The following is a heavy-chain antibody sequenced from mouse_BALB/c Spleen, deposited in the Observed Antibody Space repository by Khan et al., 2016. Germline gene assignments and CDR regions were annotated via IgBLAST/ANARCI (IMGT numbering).Heavy chain of an antibody. Sequence: QVQLQQSGAELVRPGSSVKISCKASGYAFSSYWMNWVKQRPGQGLEWIGQIYPGDGDPNYNGVFKGKATLTADTSSSTAYMQLSSLTSEDSAVYYCARSWVGDSSGRYTMDYWGQGTSVTVSS. D-gene: IGHD3-2*01. CDR3: ARSWVGDSSGRYTMDY. J-gene: IGHJ4*01. CDR1: GYAFSSYW. V-gene: IGHV1-80*01. CDR2: IYPGDGDP.